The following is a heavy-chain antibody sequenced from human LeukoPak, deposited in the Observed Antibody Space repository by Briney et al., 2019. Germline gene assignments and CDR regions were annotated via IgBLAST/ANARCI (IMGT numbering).Heavy chain of an antibody. CDR3: ARDLLQVRGVTGRDY. D-gene: IGHD3-10*01. Sequence: SETLSLTCTVSGGSISSYYWSWIRQPPGKGLEWIGSIYHSGSTYYNPSLKSRVTISVDTSKNQFSLKLSSVTAADTAVYYCARDLLQVRGVTGRDYWGQGTLVTVSS. CDR1: GGSISSYY. V-gene: IGHV4-38-2*02. CDR2: IYHSGST. J-gene: IGHJ4*02.